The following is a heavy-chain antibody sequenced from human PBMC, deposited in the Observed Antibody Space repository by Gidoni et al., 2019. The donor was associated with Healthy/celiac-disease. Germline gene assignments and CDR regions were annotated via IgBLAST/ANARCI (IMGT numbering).Heavy chain of an antibody. J-gene: IGHJ4*02. Sequence: QVQLVQSGAEVKKPGYSVKVSCKASGGTFSSYAISWVRQAPGQGLEWMGRIIPILGIANYAQKFQGRVTITADKSTSTAYMELSSLRSEDTAVYYCARKSIAAPLGGADYFDYWGQGTLVTVSS. V-gene: IGHV1-69*09. CDR2: IIPILGIA. D-gene: IGHD6-6*01. CDR1: GGTFSSYA. CDR3: ARKSIAAPLGGADYFDY.